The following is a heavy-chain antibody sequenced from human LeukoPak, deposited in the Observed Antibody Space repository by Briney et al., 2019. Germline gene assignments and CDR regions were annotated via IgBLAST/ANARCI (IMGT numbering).Heavy chain of an antibody. CDR2: INSDGSST. D-gene: IGHD5-18*01. V-gene: IGHV3-74*01. CDR3: ARVVRIQLWLGPGYMDV. J-gene: IGHJ6*03. CDR1: GFTFSSYW. Sequence: GGSLRLSCAASGFTFSSYWMHWVRQAPGKGLVWVSRINSDGSSTSYADSVKGRLTISRDNAKNTLYLQMNSLRAEDTAVYYCARVVRIQLWLGPGYMDVWGKGTTVTISS.